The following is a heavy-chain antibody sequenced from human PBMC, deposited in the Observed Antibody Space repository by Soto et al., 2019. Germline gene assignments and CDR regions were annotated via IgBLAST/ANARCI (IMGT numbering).Heavy chain of an antibody. Sequence: PSESLSGTPTAYCGPVSRHLFGWKRQPPGKGLEWIGEINHSGSTNYNPSLKSRVTISVDTSKNQFALKLSSVTAADTAVYYCARAPGGRYSYAFRGGDYYYYGMDAWGLGTTVT. CDR3: ARAPGGRYSYAFRGGDYYYYGMDA. V-gene: IGHV4-34*01. CDR2: INHSGST. CDR1: CGPVSRHL. J-gene: IGHJ6*02. D-gene: IGHD5-18*01.